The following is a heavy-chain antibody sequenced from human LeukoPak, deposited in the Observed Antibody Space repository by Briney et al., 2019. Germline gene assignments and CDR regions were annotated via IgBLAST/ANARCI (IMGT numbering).Heavy chain of an antibody. CDR2: ISTSTGDT. J-gene: IGHJ4*02. D-gene: IGHD4-11*01. Sequence: ASVKVSCKASGYTFTRYGISWVRQAPGQGPEWMGWISTSTGDTKYTQKFQGRVTLTTDTSTSTAYMELSSLRSDDTAVYYCARDDNYGIFVNVDYWGQGTLVTVSS. CDR3: ARDDNYGIFVNVDY. CDR1: GYTFTRYG. V-gene: IGHV1-18*01.